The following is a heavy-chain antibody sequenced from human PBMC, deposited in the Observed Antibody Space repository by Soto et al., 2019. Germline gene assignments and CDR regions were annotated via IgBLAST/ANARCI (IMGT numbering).Heavy chain of an antibody. CDR2: ISYDGSNK. CDR3: ARDQSYGYSCCWYNFDY. V-gene: IGHV3-30*03. D-gene: IGHD5-18*01. J-gene: IGHJ4*02. Sequence: GGSLRLSCAASGFTFSSYGMHWVRQAPGKGLEWVAVISYDGSNKYYADSVKGRFTISRDNSKNTLYLQMNSLRAEDTAVYYCARDQSYGYSCCWYNFDYWGQGTLVTVSS. CDR1: GFTFSSYG.